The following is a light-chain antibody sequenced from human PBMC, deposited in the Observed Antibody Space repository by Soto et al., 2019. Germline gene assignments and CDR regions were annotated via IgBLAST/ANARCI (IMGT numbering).Light chain of an antibody. V-gene: IGKV3-15*01. Sequence: EIVMTQSPATLSVSPGERATLSCRASENVKFNLAWYQQRPGQAPRLLFYNASTRATAFPARFSGSGSGTDHIVTISSLQSEDFAVYYCQQYYNWPLTFGQGTRLEIK. CDR1: ENVKFN. J-gene: IGKJ5*01. CDR3: QQYYNWPLT. CDR2: NAS.